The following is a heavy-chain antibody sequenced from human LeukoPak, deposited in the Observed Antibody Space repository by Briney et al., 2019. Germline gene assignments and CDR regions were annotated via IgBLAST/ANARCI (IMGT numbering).Heavy chain of an antibody. Sequence: ASVKVSCKASGYTYTSYGITWVRQAPGQGLEWMGWINANNGNTNYAQNLQGRVAMTTDTSTSTAYMELRSLRSDDTAVYYCARGPIAAAGDSWGQGTLVTVSS. J-gene: IGHJ4*02. CDR3: ARGPIAAAGDS. CDR2: INANNGNT. D-gene: IGHD6-13*01. CDR1: GYTYTSYG. V-gene: IGHV1-18*01.